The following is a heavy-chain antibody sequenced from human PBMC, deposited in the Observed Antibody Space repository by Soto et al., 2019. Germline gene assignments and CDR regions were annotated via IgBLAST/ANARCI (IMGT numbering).Heavy chain of an antibody. CDR1: GFTFSSYG. D-gene: IGHD7-27*01. J-gene: IGHJ3*02. CDR2: ISYDGSNK. V-gene: IGHV3-30*18. Sequence: GGSLRLSCAASGFTFSSYGMHWVRQAPGKGLEWVTVISYDGSNKYYANSVKGRFTITRDNSKNTLYLQMNSLRAEDTAVYYCANQLGDDAFDIWGQGTMVTVSS. CDR3: ANQLGDDAFDI.